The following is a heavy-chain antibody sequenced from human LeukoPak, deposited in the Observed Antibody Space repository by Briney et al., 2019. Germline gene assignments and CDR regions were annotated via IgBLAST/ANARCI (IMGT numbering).Heavy chain of an antibody. J-gene: IGHJ3*02. CDR1: GFTFSDYY. CDR3: AKDPLGELSAFDI. V-gene: IGHV3-11*05. Sequence: GGSLRLSCAASGFTFSDYYMSWIRQAPGKGLEWVSYISSSSSYTNYADSVKGRFTISRDNAKNSLYLQMNSLRAEDTALYYCAKDPLGELSAFDIWGQGTMVTVSS. D-gene: IGHD1-26*01. CDR2: ISSSSSYT.